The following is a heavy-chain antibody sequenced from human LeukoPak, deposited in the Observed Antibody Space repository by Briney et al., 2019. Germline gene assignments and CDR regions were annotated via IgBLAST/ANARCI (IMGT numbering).Heavy chain of an antibody. CDR1: GGTFSSYA. CDR2: IIPIFGTA. V-gene: IGHV1-69*13. D-gene: IGHD5-18*01. J-gene: IGHJ4*02. Sequence: GASVNVSCKASGGTFSSYAISWVRQAPGQGLEWMGGIIPIFGTANYAQKFQGRVTITADESTSTAYMELSSLRSEDTAVYYCARWDTAMAVFDYWGQGTLVTVS. CDR3: ARWDTAMAVFDY.